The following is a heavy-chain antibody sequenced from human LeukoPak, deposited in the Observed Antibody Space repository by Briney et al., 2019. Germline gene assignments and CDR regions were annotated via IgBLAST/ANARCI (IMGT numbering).Heavy chain of an antibody. CDR3: ATLHGSGSPHPFDY. J-gene: IGHJ4*02. D-gene: IGHD3-10*01. Sequence: PSETLSLTCTVSGYSISSVYYWGWIRQPPGKGLEWLGSTYHSGSTYYNPSLKSRVSISVDTSKNQFSLKLSSVTAADTAVYYCATLHGSGSPHPFDYWGQGTLVTVSS. CDR2: TYHSGST. V-gene: IGHV4-38-2*02. CDR1: GYSISSVYY.